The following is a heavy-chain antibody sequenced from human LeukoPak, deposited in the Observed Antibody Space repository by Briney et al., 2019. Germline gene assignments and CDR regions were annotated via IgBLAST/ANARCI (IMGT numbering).Heavy chain of an antibody. CDR1: GFSLTTSGMG. J-gene: IGHJ4*02. Sequence: SGPTLVHPTPALTLTFTFSGFSLTTSGMGVGWIRQPPVKALEWLARIYWDEDKRYSPSLRSRVTITKDTSKNQVALAMTNMDPVDTATYYCAHRGGSGDFDYWGQGTLVTVSS. V-gene: IGHV2-5*02. CDR3: AHRGGSGDFDY. CDR2: IYWDEDK. D-gene: IGHD3-10*01.